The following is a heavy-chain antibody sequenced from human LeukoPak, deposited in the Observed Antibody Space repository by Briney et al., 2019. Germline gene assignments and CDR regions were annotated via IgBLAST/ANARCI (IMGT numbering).Heavy chain of an antibody. CDR2: IYSGGST. CDR1: GFTNSSNY. V-gene: IGHV3-53*01. D-gene: IGHD4-11*01. CDR3: AKASLTTVTPEMDFDY. J-gene: IGHJ4*02. Sequence: GGSLRLSCAASGFTNSSNYMSWVRQAPGKGLEWVSVIYSGGSTYYADSVKGRFTISRDNSKNTLYLQMNSLRAEDTAVYYCAKASLTTVTPEMDFDYWGQGTLVTVSS.